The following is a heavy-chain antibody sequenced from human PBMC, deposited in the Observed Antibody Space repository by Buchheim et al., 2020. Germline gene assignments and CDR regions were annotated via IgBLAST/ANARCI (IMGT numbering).Heavy chain of an antibody. CDR3: ARGTLAWSNWYFDL. V-gene: IGHV3-74*01. D-gene: IGHD3-3*01. J-gene: IGHJ2*01. CDR1: GFTFSDYW. CDR2: VKGDGSSP. Sequence: EVQLVESGGGLVQPGGSLRLSCAASGFTFSDYWMYWVRQAPGKGLVWVSRVKGDGSSPSYADSVKGRFTISRDNAKNTLYVQMNSLRAEDTAVYFCARGTLAWSNWYFDLWGRGTL.